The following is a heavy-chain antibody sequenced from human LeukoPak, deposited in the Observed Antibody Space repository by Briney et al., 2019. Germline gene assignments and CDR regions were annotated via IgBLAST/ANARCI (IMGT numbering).Heavy chain of an antibody. CDR3: AGGPGLLYGLDV. V-gene: IGHV4-30-4*08. Sequence: LRLSCAASGFTFSSYAMSWIRQPPGKGLEWIGYIYYSGSTYYNPSLKSRVTISVDTSKNQFSLKLSSVTAADTAVYYCAGGPGLLYGLDVWGKGTTVTVSS. CDR2: IYYSGST. D-gene: IGHD2-21*02. CDR1: GFTFSSYA. J-gene: IGHJ6*04.